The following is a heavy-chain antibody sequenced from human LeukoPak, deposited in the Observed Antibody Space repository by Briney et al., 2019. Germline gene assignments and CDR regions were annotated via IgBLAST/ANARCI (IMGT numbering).Heavy chain of an antibody. J-gene: IGHJ6*03. V-gene: IGHV3-48*04. D-gene: IGHD3-22*01. CDR3: ARGGYYDSSGYYPENYYYYYMDV. CDR2: ISSSGSTI. CDR1: GFTFSSYS. Sequence: GGSLRLSCAASGFTFSSYSMNWVRQAPGKGLEWVSYISSSGSTIYYADSVKGRFTISRDNAKNSLYLQMNSLRAEDTAVSYCARGGYYDSSGYYPENYYYYYMDVWGKGTTVTVSS.